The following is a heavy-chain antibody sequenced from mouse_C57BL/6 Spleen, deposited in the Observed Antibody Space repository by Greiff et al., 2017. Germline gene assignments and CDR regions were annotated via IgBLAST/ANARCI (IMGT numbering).Heavy chain of an antibody. J-gene: IGHJ3*01. V-gene: IGHV1-69*01. D-gene: IGHD2-4*01. CDR1: GYTFTSYW. CDR3: ARRNDYDEAWFAY. Sequence: QVQLQQPGAELVMPGASVKLSCKASGYTFTSYWMHWVKQRPGQGLAWIGEIDPSDSYTNYNQKFKGKSTLTVDKSSSTAYMQLSSLTSEDSAVYYCARRNDYDEAWFAYWGQGTLVTVSA. CDR2: IDPSDSYT.